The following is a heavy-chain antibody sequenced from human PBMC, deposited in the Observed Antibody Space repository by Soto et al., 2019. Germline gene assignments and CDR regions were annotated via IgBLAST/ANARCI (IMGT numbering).Heavy chain of an antibody. CDR2: INHSGST. CDR1: GGSFSGYY. Sequence: QVSLQQWGAGLSKPSETLSLTCAVYGGSFSGYYWSWIRQPPGKGLEWIGEINHSGSTNCNPSLKSRVTTSVDTSKNQISLRLSSVTAADTAVYYCARGFDYYGSGTNGMDVWGQGTTVTVSS. J-gene: IGHJ6*02. V-gene: IGHV4-34*01. CDR3: ARGFDYYGSGTNGMDV. D-gene: IGHD3-10*01.